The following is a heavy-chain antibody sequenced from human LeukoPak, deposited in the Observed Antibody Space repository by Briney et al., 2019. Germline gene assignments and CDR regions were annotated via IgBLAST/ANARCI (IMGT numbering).Heavy chain of an antibody. J-gene: IGHJ5*02. Sequence: SETLSLTCAVYGGSFSGYYWSWIRQPPGKGLEWIGEINHSGSTNYNPSLKSRVTISVDSSKNQFSLKLSSVTAADTAVYYCARVGTEFDPWGQGTLVTVSS. D-gene: IGHD1-1*01. V-gene: IGHV4-34*01. CDR3: ARVGTEFDP. CDR2: INHSGST. CDR1: GGSFSGYY.